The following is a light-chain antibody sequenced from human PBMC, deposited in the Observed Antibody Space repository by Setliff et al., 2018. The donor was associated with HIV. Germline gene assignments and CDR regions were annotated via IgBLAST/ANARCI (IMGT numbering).Light chain of an antibody. CDR3: SSFTSSSTYV. CDR1: SSDVGDYNY. V-gene: IGLV2-14*01. CDR2: EVT. J-gene: IGLJ1*01. Sequence: QSALTQPASVSGSPGQSITISCTGTSSDVGDYNYVSWYQQYPGQAPKLMIYEVTKRPAGVSDRFSGSKSGNTASLIISGLQTEDEAEYYCSSFTSSSTYVFGIGTKVTVL.